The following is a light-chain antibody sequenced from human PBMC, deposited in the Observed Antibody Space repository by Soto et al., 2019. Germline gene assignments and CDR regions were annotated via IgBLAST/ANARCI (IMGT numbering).Light chain of an antibody. CDR2: AAS. CDR3: QQSHTPPLT. CDR1: QSTSRY. J-gene: IGKJ4*01. Sequence: IQMTQSPSPLSASVGDRVTVTCRASQSTSRYLNWYQQKPGNAPKLLIYAASNLQIGVPSRFSGTGSGTDFTLTISTLHPDDFATSFCQQSHTPPLTLGGGTKVEIK. V-gene: IGKV1-39*01.